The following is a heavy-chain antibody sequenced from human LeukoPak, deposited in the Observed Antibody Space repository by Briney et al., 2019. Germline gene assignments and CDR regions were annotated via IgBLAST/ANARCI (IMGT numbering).Heavy chain of an antibody. CDR3: ARVMTTVTTIDY. V-gene: IGHV4-4*02. J-gene: IGHJ4*02. CDR1: SGSISSSNW. D-gene: IGHD4-17*01. CDR2: IYHSGST. Sequence: PSGTLSLTCAVSSGSISSSNWWSWVRQPPGKGLEWIGEIYHSGSTNYNPSLKSRVTISVDKSKNLFSMKLSSVTAADTAVYYCARVMTTVTTIDYWGQGTLVTVSS.